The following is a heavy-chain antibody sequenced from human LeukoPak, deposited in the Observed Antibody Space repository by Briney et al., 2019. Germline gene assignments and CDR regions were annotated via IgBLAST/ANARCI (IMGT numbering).Heavy chain of an antibody. D-gene: IGHD3-16*01. J-gene: IGHJ4*02. CDR3: ARDKGGIGHYFDY. Sequence: GGSLRLSCAASGFTFSIYSMNWVRQAPGKGLEWVSSISSSSSYIYYADSLKGRFTISRDNAKNSLYLQMNSLRAEDTAVYYCARDKGGIGHYFDYWAREPWSPSPQ. CDR2: ISSSSSYI. V-gene: IGHV3-21*01. CDR1: GFTFSIYS.